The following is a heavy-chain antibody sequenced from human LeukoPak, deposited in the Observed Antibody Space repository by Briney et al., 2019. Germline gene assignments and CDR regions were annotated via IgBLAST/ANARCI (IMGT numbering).Heavy chain of an antibody. CDR2: ISSSSSYI. D-gene: IGHD6-13*01. CDR3: ARDKIAAAGTDYYYGMDV. V-gene: IGHV3-21*01. CDR1: GFTFSSYS. J-gene: IGHJ6*02. Sequence: GGSLRLSCAASGFTFSSYSMNWVRQAPGKGLEWVSSISSSSSYIYYADSVKGRFTISRDNAKNSLYLQMNSLRAEDTAVYYCARDKIAAAGTDYYYGMDVWGQGTTVTVSS.